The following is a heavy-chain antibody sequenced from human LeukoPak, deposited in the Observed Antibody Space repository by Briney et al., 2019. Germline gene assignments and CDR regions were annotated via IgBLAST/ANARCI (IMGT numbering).Heavy chain of an antibody. Sequence: GGSLRLSCAASGFTFSDYYMSWIRQAPGKGLEWVSYISSSGSTIYYADSVKGRFTISRDNAKNSLYLQMNSLRAEDTAVYYCAPSGYDEDYYYGMDVWGQGTTVTVSS. CDR1: GFTFSDYY. J-gene: IGHJ6*02. V-gene: IGHV3-11*01. CDR3: APSGYDEDYYYGMDV. CDR2: ISSSGSTI. D-gene: IGHD5-12*01.